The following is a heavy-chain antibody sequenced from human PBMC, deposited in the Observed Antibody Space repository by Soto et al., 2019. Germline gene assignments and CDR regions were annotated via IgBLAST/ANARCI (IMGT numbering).Heavy chain of an antibody. V-gene: IGHV3-23*01. CDR3: AKDRARRTSGYFFDY. CDR2: VSASGLNT. J-gene: IGHJ4*02. Sequence: GGSLRLSCAASGFTFSTYAMAWVRQAPGKGLEWVSGVSASGLNTDYADPVKGRFYISRDNSNNTVSLHMNSLRAEDTALYYCAKDRARRTSGYFFDYRGQGTPVAVAP. CDR1: GFTFSTYA.